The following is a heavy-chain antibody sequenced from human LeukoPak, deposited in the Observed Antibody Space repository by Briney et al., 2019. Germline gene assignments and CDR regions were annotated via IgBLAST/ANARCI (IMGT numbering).Heavy chain of an antibody. CDR3: ARSRGTTLVTRFDY. J-gene: IGHJ4*02. D-gene: IGHD5-18*01. V-gene: IGHV4-4*07. Sequence: PSETLFLTCTVSGGSISNYYWSWIRQPAGKGLEWIGRINTSGSTDYNPSLKSRVTMSVDTAKNQFSLNLSSLTAADTAVYYCARSRGTTLVTRFDYWGQGTLVTVSS. CDR1: GGSISNYY. CDR2: INTSGST.